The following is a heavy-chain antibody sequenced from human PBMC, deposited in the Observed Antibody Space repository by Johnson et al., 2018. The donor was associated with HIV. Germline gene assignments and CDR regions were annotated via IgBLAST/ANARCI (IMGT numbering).Heavy chain of an antibody. V-gene: IGHV3-53*05. CDR3: AKDQFPAYSNSLFPDAFDI. D-gene: IGHD6-6*01. CDR1: GFTVSSNY. J-gene: IGHJ3*02. CDR2: IYSGGST. Sequence: VQLEETGGGLIQPGGSLRLSCAASGFTVSSNYMSWVRQAPGKGLEWVSVIYSGGSTYYADSVKGRFTIPRDNSKNTLYLQMNSLRAEDTAVYYCAKDQFPAYSNSLFPDAFDIWGQGTMVTVSS.